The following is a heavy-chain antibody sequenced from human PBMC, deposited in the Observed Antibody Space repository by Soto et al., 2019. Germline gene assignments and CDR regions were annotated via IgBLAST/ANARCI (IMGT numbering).Heavy chain of an antibody. V-gene: IGHV4-31*03. J-gene: IGHJ5*02. CDR3: ARERQVGPSSGRFDP. CDR2: ITYNGRT. Sequence: PSETLSLTCSVNGDSINSDSVYWSWIRQSPGKGLEYIGYITYNGRTFYNPSLKSRVTMSVDTPKNQSSLEVRSVTAADTAVYYCARERQVGPSSGRFDPWGQGTLVTVSS. CDR1: GDSINSDSVY.